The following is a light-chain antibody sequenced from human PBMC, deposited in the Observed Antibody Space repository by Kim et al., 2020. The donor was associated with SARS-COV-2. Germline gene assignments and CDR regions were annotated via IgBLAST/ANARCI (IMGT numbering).Light chain of an antibody. V-gene: IGLV7-46*01. J-gene: IGLJ3*02. CDR2: DTS. CDR1: TGPVTSSHY. Sequence: PGETVTLTCGSSTGPVTSSHYPYWFQQRPGQAPRTLISDTSNTHSWTPARFSGSLLGDKAALTLSGAQPEDEADYYCLLSYSGAWVFGGGTRLTVL. CDR3: LLSYSGAWV.